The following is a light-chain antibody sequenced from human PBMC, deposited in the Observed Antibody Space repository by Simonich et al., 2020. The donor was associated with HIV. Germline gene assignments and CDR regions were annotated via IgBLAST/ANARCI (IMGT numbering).Light chain of an antibody. CDR3: QHYGSSSYT. CDR1: QSVSRN. CDR2: GAS. J-gene: IGKJ2*01. V-gene: IGKV3-15*01. Sequence: EKVMTQSPAPLSVSPGERATLSCRARQSVSRNLAWYQQKPGQAPRLLIYGASTRATGIPARFSGSGSGTDFTLTISRLEPEDFAVYYCQHYGSSSYTFGQGTKLEI.